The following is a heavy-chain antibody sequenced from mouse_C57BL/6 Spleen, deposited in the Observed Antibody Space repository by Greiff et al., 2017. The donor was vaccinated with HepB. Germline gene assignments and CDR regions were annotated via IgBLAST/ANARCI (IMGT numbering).Heavy chain of an antibody. D-gene: IGHD1-1*01. CDR1: GYTFTSYG. CDR2: IYPRSGNT. CDR3: ARSYGSSYDY. J-gene: IGHJ2*01. V-gene: IGHV1-81*01. Sequence: VQLVESGAELARPGASVKLSCKASGYTFTSYGISWVKQRTGQGLEWIGEIYPRSGNTYYNEKFKGKATLTADKSSSTAYMELRSLTSEDSAVYFCARSYGSSYDYWGQGTTLTVSS.